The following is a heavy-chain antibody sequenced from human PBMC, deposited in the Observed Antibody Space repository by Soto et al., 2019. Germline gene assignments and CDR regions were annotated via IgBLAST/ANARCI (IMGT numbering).Heavy chain of an antibody. CDR2: MNPNSGNT. CDR1: GYTFTSYD. J-gene: IGHJ5*02. V-gene: IGHV1-8*01. Sequence: ASVKVSCKASGYTFTSYDINWVRQATGQGLEWMGWMNPNSGNTGYAQKFQGRVTMTRNTSISTAYMELSSLRSEDTAVYYCARAPYYDFWSGYPANWFDPWGQGTLVTVSS. CDR3: ARAPYYDFWSGYPANWFDP. D-gene: IGHD3-3*01.